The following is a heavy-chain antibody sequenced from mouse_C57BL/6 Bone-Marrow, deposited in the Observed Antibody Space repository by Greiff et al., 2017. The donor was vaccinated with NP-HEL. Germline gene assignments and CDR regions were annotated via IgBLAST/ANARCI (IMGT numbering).Heavy chain of an antibody. J-gene: IGHJ4*01. D-gene: IGHD2-1*01. V-gene: IGHV1-55*01. CDR3: ARASGICYGREENDMDD. CDR2: IYPGSGST. CDR1: GYTFTSYW. Sequence: QVQLQQPGAELVKPGASVKMSCKASGYTFTSYWITWVKQRPGQGLEWIGDIYPGSGSTNYNEKFKSKATLTVDTSSSTAYMQLSGLTSEDSAVYYCARASGICYGREENDMDDWGQGTSVTVAS.